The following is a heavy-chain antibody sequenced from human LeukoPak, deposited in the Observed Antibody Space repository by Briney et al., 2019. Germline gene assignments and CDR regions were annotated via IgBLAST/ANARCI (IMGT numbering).Heavy chain of an antibody. V-gene: IGHV4-59*08. CDR3: ARNDSSGYFDY. Sequence: SETLSLTCTVSGGSISSYYWSWIRQPPGKGLEWIGYIYYSGSTNYNPSFKSRVTISVDTSKNQFSLKLRSVTAADTALYYCARNDSSGYFDYWGQGTLVTVSS. J-gene: IGHJ4*02. D-gene: IGHD3-22*01. CDR1: GGSISSYY. CDR2: IYYSGST.